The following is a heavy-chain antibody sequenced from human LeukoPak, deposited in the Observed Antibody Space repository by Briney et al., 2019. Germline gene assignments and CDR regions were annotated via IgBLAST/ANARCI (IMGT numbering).Heavy chain of an antibody. CDR1: GFTVSSNY. CDR2: IYSGGST. CDR3: ARDGIWFGELRFDP. V-gene: IGHV3-66*01. J-gene: IGHJ5*02. Sequence: PGGSLRLSCAASGFTVSSNYMSWVRQAPGKGLEWVSVIYSGGSTYYADSVKGRFTISRDNSKNTLYLQMNSLRAEDTAVYYCARDGIWFGELRFDPWGQGTLVTVSS. D-gene: IGHD3-10*01.